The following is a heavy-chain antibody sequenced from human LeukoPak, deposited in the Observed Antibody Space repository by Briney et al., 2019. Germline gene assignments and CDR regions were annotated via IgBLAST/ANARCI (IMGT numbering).Heavy chain of an antibody. CDR2: ISSSGSTI. CDR1: GFTFSDYY. Sequence: GGSLRLSCAASGFTFSDYYMSWIRQAPGKGLEWVSYISSSGSTIYYADSVKGRFTISRDNAKNSLYLQMNGLRAEDTAVYYCATAVEPADGMDVWGQGTTVTVSS. V-gene: IGHV3-11*01. CDR3: ATAVEPADGMDV. J-gene: IGHJ6*02. D-gene: IGHD2-2*01.